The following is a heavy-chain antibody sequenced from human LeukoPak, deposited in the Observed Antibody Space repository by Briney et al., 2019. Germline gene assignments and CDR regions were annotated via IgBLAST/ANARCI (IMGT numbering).Heavy chain of an antibody. J-gene: IGHJ4*02. D-gene: IGHD5-24*01. CDR3: ARGGEGYNYVY. CDR1: GGSISSANYY. V-gene: IGHV4-30-4*01. CDR2: ISYSGST. Sequence: SETLSLTCTVSGGSISSANYYWNWIRQPPGKGLEWIGYISYSGSTHYNPSLKSRATISADTSKNQFSLKLTSMTAADTAVYHCARGGEGYNYVYWGQGTLVTVSS.